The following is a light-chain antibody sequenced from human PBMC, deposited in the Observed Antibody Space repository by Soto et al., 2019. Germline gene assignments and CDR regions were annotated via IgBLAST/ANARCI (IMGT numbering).Light chain of an antibody. Sequence: QSVLTQPPSVSGAPGQRVALSCTGSTSNIGAGYYVHWYQQFPGTAPKLLIYGNNNRPSGVPDRFSGSRSVTSASLAITGLQAEDEADYYCQSYDTNLAVVFGGGTKVTVL. V-gene: IGLV1-40*01. CDR3: QSYDTNLAVV. CDR1: TSNIGAGYY. J-gene: IGLJ2*01. CDR2: GNN.